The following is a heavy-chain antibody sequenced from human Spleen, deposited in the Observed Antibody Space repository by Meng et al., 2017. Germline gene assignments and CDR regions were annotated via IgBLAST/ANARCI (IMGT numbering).Heavy chain of an antibody. Sequence: KVSCKASGYIFTNYWIAWVRQRPGKGLEWMGIIFPGDSATRYSPSFQGQVTMSADESINTAYLQWSTLKASDTAMYYCARGGNGDYGWFDPWGQGTLVTGAS. CDR2: IFPGDSAT. J-gene: IGHJ5*02. CDR1: GYIFTNYW. CDR3: ARGGNGDYGWFDP. V-gene: IGHV5-51*01. D-gene: IGHD4-17*01.